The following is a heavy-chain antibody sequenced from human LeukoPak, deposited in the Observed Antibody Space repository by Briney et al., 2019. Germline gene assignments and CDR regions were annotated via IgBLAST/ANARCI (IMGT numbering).Heavy chain of an antibody. D-gene: IGHD3-16*01. J-gene: IGHJ5*02. V-gene: IGHV4-39*07. CDR3: ARVGRGGHNWFDP. CDR2: IYYSGST. Sequence: ASETLSLTCTVSGGSISSSSYYWGWIRQPPGKGLGWIGSIYYSGSTYYNPSLKSRVTISVDTSKNQFSLKLSSVTAADTAVYYCARVGRGGHNWFDPWGQGTLVTVSS. CDR1: GGSISSSSYY.